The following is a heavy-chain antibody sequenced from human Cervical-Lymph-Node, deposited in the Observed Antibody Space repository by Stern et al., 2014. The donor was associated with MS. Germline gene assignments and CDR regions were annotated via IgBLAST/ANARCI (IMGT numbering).Heavy chain of an antibody. D-gene: IGHD2-8*01. CDR1: GVSMSSGSYH. CDR2: IYTSGNT. CDR3: ATDGEWGVPDY. J-gene: IGHJ4*02. Sequence: VQLEESGPGLVKPSQTLSLTCTVSGVSMSSGSYHWSWIRQPAGKGLEWIGHIYTSGNTNYNPSLRGRVAMSVDTSKNQFSLKLSSVTAADTAVYYCATDGEWGVPDYWGQGALVIVSS. V-gene: IGHV4-61*02.